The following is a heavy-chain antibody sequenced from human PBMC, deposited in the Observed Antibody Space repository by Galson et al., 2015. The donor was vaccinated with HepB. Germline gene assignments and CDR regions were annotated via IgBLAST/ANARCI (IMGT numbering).Heavy chain of an antibody. J-gene: IGHJ4*02. CDR1: GFTFDDYA. CDR3: AKLGGSYHPHFDY. Sequence: SLRLSCAASGFTFDDYAMHWVRQAPGKGLEWVSGISWNSGSIGYADSVKGRFTISRDNAKNSLYLQMNSLRAEDTALYYCAKLGGSYHPHFDYWGQGTLVTVSS. D-gene: IGHD1-26*01. V-gene: IGHV3-9*01. CDR2: ISWNSGSI.